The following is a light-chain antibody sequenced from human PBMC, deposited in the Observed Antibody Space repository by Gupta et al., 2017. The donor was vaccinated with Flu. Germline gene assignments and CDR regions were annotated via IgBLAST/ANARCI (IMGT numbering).Light chain of an antibody. J-gene: IGLJ1*01. CDR1: SSDVGGYNY. Sequence: QSALTQPASVSGSPVQSIPISCPGTSSDVGGYNYVSWYQQHPGKTHKLMIYEVSKRPAGVSSRFSGSKAGNTASLTISGRQAEDEADYYCSSYTSSSKGVFGTGTKVTVL. CDR3: SSYTSSSKGV. V-gene: IGLV2-14*01. CDR2: EVS.